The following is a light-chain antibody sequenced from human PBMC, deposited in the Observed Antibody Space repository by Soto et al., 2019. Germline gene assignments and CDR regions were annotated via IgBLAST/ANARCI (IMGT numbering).Light chain of an antibody. Sequence: EIVLTQSPATLSLSPGERATLSCRASQSVSSYLAWYQQKPGQAPRLLIYDASNRATGIPARFSGSGSGTDFTLTISSLEPEDFAVYYCQQYTDWPLTFGQGTKVDI. CDR3: QQYTDWPLT. V-gene: IGKV3-11*01. CDR1: QSVSSY. J-gene: IGKJ1*01. CDR2: DAS.